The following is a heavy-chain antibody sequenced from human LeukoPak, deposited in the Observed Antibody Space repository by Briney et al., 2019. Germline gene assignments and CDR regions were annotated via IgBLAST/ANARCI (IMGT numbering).Heavy chain of an antibody. J-gene: IGHJ3*02. CDR3: ARPSDFYYDSSGYPDDAFDI. CDR2: IYPGDSDT. Sequence: GESLKISCKGSGDSFTSYWIGWVRQMPGKGLDWMGIIYPGDSDTRYSPSFQGQVTISADKSISTAYLQWSSLKASDTAMYYCARPSDFYYDSSGYPDDAFDIWGQGTMVTVSS. D-gene: IGHD3-22*01. V-gene: IGHV5-51*01. CDR1: GDSFTSYW.